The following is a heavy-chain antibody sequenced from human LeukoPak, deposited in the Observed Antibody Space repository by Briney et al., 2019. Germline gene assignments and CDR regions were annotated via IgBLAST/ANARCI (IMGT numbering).Heavy chain of an antibody. Sequence: GGSLRLSCAASGFSFSNYGMNWVRQAPGKGQEWVAIISSDGRTQIYADSVKGRFTISRDNLNNTLNLQMNYLEAEDTAVYYCAKEEGWGVNSFDMWGQGTMVTVSS. CDR1: GFSFSNYG. J-gene: IGHJ3*02. CDR3: AKEEGWGVNSFDM. D-gene: IGHD1-26*01. V-gene: IGHV3-30*18. CDR2: ISSDGRTQ.